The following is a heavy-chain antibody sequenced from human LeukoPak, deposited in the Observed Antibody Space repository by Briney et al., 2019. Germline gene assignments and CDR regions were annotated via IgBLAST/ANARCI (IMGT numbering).Heavy chain of an antibody. CDR1: GYSISSGYY. Sequence: SETLSLTCTVSGYSISSGYYWGWIRQPPGKGLEWIGYIYYSGSTNYNPSLKSRVTISVDTSKNQFSLKLSSVTAADTAVYYCAGTYSSGSGAFDIWGQGTMVTVSS. CDR2: IYYSGST. V-gene: IGHV4-38-2*02. CDR3: AGTYSSGSGAFDI. J-gene: IGHJ3*02. D-gene: IGHD6-19*01.